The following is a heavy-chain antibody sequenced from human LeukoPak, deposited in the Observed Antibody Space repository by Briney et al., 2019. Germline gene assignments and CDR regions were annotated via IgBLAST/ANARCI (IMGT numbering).Heavy chain of an antibody. Sequence: SETLSLTCTVSGGSISSSSYYWGWIRQPPGKGLEWIGSIYYSGSTYYNPSLKSRVTISVDTSKNQFSLKLSSVTAADTAVYYCARRSGMGYDYWGQGTLVTVSS. D-gene: IGHD1-26*01. J-gene: IGHJ4*02. CDR1: GGSISSSSYY. CDR3: ARRSGMGYDY. V-gene: IGHV4-39*07. CDR2: IYYSGST.